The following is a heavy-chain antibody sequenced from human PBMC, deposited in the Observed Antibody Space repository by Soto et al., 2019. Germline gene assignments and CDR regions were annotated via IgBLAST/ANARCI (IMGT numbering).Heavy chain of an antibody. D-gene: IGHD6-13*01. CDR1: GFTFSSYA. V-gene: IGHV3-23*01. CDR2: ISGSGGST. J-gene: IGHJ6*02. Sequence: EVQLLESGGGLVQPGGSLRLSCAASGFTFSSYAMSWVRQAPGKGLEWVSAISGSGGSTYYADSVKGRFTISRDNSKNTLYLQMNSLRAEDTAVYYCAKGCGYSSSWYGGGYYYYYGMDVWGQGTTVTVSS. CDR3: AKGCGYSSSWYGGGYYYYYGMDV.